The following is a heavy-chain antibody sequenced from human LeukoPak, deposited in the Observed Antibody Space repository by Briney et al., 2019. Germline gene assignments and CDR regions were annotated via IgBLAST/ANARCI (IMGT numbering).Heavy chain of an antibody. J-gene: IGHJ4*02. Sequence: SQTLSLTCTVSGDSISSGDYYWSWIRQPAGKGLEWIGRISSSGSTNYNPSLKSRVTISVDTSKNQFSLKLSSVTAADTAVYHCARVCQDYYDSSGYYYPGAFDYWGQGILVTVSS. D-gene: IGHD3-22*01. V-gene: IGHV4-61*02. CDR2: ISSSGST. CDR3: ARVCQDYYDSSGYYYPGAFDY. CDR1: GDSISSGDYY.